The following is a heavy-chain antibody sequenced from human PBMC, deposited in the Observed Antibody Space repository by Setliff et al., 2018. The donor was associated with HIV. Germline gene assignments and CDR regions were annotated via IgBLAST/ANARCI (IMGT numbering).Heavy chain of an antibody. J-gene: IGHJ4*02. CDR1: GGTFSSYD. CDR2: ISPYNGHT. Sequence: ASVKVSCKASGGTFSSYDITWVRQAPGQGLEWLGWISPYNGHTNFAQKFQGRVTMTTDTATSTAYMEVRSLRSDDTAVYYCVRTDYGGNSGGNYFDYWGQGSLVTAPQ. D-gene: IGHD4-17*01. CDR3: VRTDYGGNSGGNYFDY. V-gene: IGHV1-18*01.